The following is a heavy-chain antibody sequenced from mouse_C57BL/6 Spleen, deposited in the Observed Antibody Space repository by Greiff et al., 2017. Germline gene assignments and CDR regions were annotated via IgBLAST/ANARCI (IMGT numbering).Heavy chain of an antibody. CDR1: GYTFTDYN. Sequence: EVKLMESGPELVKPGASVKIPCKASGYTFTDYNMDWVKQSHGKSLEWIGDINPNNGGTIYNQKFKGKATLTVDKSSSTAYMELRSLTSEDTAVYYCARGVRVYYAMDYWGQGTSVTVSS. CDR3: ARGVRVYYAMDY. CDR2: INPNNGGT. V-gene: IGHV1-18*01. J-gene: IGHJ4*01. D-gene: IGHD1-1*01.